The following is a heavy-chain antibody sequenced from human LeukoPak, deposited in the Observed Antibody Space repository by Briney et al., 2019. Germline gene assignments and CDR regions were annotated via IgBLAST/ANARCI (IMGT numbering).Heavy chain of an antibody. CDR3: ARLTDLGLPDAFDI. CDR2: IYYSGST. Sequence: SETLSLTCIVSGGSISGYFWSWVRQPPGKGLEWIGFIYYSGSTNYNPSLKSRVTISVDTSKNQFSLNLSSVTAADTAVYYCARLTDLGLPDAFDIWGRGTLVTVSS. D-gene: IGHD4/OR15-4a*01. J-gene: IGHJ3*02. CDR1: GGSISGYF. V-gene: IGHV4-59*08.